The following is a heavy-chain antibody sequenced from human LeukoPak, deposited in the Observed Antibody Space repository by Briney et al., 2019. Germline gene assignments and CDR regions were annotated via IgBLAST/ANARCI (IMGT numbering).Heavy chain of an antibody. D-gene: IGHD3-22*01. CDR3: TRQYPYDSSGYYYPTFDY. Sequence: GGSLRLSCAASGFTFSGSAMHWVRQASGKGLEWVGRIRSKANSYATAYAASVKGRFTISRDDSKNTAYLQMNSLKTEDTTVYYCTRQYPYDSSGYYYPTFDYWGQGTLVTVSS. J-gene: IGHJ4*02. CDR2: IRSKANSYAT. CDR1: GFTFSGSA. V-gene: IGHV3-73*01.